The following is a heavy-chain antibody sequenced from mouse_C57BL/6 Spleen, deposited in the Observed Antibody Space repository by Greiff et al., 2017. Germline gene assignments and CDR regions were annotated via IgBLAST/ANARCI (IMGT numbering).Heavy chain of an antibody. V-gene: IGHV1-54*01. J-gene: IGHJ2*01. CDR2: INPGSGGT. CDR1: GYAFTNYL. Sequence: QVQLKESGAELVRPGTSVKVSCKASGYAFTNYLIEWVKQRPGQGLEWIGVINPGSGGTNYNEKFKGKATLTADKSSSTAYMQLSSLTSEDSAVYFCARSTTVVATGDYWGQGTTLTVSS. CDR3: ARSTTVVATGDY. D-gene: IGHD1-1*01.